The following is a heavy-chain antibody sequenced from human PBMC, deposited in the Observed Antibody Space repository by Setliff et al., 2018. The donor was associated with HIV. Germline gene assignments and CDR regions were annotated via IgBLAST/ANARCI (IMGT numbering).Heavy chain of an antibody. J-gene: IGHJ6*02. V-gene: IGHV3-9*01. CDR3: ARDREVRWQRLDYYYYGLDV. Sequence: GGSLRLSCAASGFTFDDYAMHWVRQAPGKGLEWVSGISWNSGSIGYTDSVKGRFTISRDNARNSLYLQMNNLRAEDTAVYWCARDREVRWQRLDYYYYGLDVWGQGTTVTVSS. D-gene: IGHD6-25*01. CDR1: GFTFDDYA. CDR2: ISWNSGSI.